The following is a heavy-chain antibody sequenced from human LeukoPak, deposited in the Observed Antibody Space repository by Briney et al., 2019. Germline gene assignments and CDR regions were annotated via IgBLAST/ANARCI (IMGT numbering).Heavy chain of an antibody. CDR1: GGSISSYY. Sequence: SETLSLTCTVSGGSISSYYWSWIRQPPGKGLEWIGNIHYRGSTNYTPSFKSRVTMSVDTSKTQFSLRLTSVTAADTAMYFRARLKLHYYGSGSYQRYFDYWGQGTLVTVSS. CDR2: IHYRGST. CDR3: ARLKLHYYGSGSYQRYFDY. D-gene: IGHD3-10*01. V-gene: IGHV4-59*08. J-gene: IGHJ4*02.